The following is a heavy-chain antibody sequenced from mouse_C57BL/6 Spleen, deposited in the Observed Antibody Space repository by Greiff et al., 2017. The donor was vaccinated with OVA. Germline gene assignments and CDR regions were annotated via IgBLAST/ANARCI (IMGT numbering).Heavy chain of an antibody. CDR1: GYTFTSYW. CDR2: IDPNSGGT. CDR3: ASYDYDGYFDV. Sequence: VQLQQPGAELVKPGASVKLSCKASGYTFTSYWMHWVKQRPGRGLEWIGRIDPNSGGTKYNEKFKSKATLTVDKPSSTAYMRLSSLTSEDSAVYYCASYDYDGYFDVWGTGTTVTVSS. V-gene: IGHV1-72*01. D-gene: IGHD2-4*01. J-gene: IGHJ1*03.